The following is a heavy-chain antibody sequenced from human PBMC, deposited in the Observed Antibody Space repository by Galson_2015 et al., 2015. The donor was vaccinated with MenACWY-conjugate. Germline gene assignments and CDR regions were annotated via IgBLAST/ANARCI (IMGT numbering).Heavy chain of an antibody. V-gene: IGHV4-39*01. Sequence: SETLSLTCTVSAGSSSSHDDYWGWFRQPPGKSLEWFGNINHSGGTYYNPSVSSRVTISVDPSKNQFSLKLTSVTAADTAVYYCARRRPRDIGGGFDIWGQGTMVTVSS. D-gene: IGHD2-15*01. J-gene: IGHJ3*02. CDR2: INHSGGT. CDR1: AGSSSSHDDY. CDR3: ARRRPRDIGGGFDI.